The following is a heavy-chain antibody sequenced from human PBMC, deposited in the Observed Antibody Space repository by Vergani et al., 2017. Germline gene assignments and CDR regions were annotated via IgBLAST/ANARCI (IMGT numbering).Heavy chain of an antibody. J-gene: IGHJ4*02. D-gene: IGHD2-15*01. Sequence: VQLVESGGGLVKPGGSLRLSCAASGFTFSDYYMSWIRQAPGKGLEWVSYISSSGSTIYYADSVKGRFTISRDNSKNTLYLQMNSLRAEDTAVYYCAKDLVSLGYCSGGSCGTDYWGQGTLVTVSS. CDR2: ISSSGSTI. V-gene: IGHV3-11*04. CDR1: GFTFSDYY. CDR3: AKDLVSLGYCSGGSCGTDY.